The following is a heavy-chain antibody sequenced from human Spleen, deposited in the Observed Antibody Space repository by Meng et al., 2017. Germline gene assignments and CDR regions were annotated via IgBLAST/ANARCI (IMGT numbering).Heavy chain of an antibody. CDR3: ARLLAAVAGMSENDY. Sequence: QGQLVQSGAEVKKPGASVKVSCKASGYTFTGYYMHWVRQAPGQGLEWMGRINPNSGGTNYAQKFQGRVTMTRDTSISTAYMELSRLRSDDTAVYYCARLLAAVAGMSENDYWGQGTLVTVSS. CDR2: INPNSGGT. D-gene: IGHD6-19*01. J-gene: IGHJ4*02. CDR1: GYTFTGYY. V-gene: IGHV1-2*06.